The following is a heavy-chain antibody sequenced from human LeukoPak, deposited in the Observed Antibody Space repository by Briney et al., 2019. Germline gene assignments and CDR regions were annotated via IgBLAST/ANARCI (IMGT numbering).Heavy chain of an antibody. Sequence: GGSLRLSCAASGFTFSSYSMNWVRQAPGKGLEWVSSISSSSSYIYYADSVKGRFTISRDNSKNTLYLQMNSLRAEDTAVYYCAKDFGSYGYYYYYMDVWGKGTTVTVSS. CDR3: AKDFGSYGYYYYYMDV. D-gene: IGHD1-26*01. CDR1: GFTFSSYS. V-gene: IGHV3-21*01. CDR2: ISSSSSYI. J-gene: IGHJ6*03.